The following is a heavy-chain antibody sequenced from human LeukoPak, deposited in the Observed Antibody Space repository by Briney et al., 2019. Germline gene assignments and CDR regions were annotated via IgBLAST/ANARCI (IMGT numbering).Heavy chain of an antibody. CDR1: GFTFSSNG. Sequence: PGRSLRLSCAASGFTFSSNGMHWVRQAPGKGLEWVSGGSAYYADSVKGRFSISRDNSKNTLYLQMDSLRAEDTAVYYCVRGVNTPDYWGQGTLVTVSS. V-gene: IGHV3-23*01. CDR3: VRGVNTPDY. J-gene: IGHJ4*02. D-gene: IGHD3-10*01. CDR2: GSA.